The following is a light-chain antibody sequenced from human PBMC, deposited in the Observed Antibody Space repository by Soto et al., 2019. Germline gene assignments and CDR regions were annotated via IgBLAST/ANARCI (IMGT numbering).Light chain of an antibody. Sequence: QSALTQPASVSGSPGQSIAISCTGSGSDVGGYNYVSWYQQHPGKAPKLIIYGVSHRPSGVSTRFSASRSAYTASLTISGLQAEDEADYYCFSYRSTGILLFGGGTKLTVL. CDR2: GVS. J-gene: IGLJ2*01. CDR3: FSYRSTGILL. V-gene: IGLV2-14*01. CDR1: GSDVGGYNY.